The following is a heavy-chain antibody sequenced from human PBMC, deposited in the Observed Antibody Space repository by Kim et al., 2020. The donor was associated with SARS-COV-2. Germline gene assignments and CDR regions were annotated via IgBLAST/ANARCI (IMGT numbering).Heavy chain of an antibody. J-gene: IGHJ4*02. D-gene: IGHD1-26*01. CDR1: GYTFTSYG. CDR2: ISAYNGNT. Sequence: ASVKVSCKASGYTFTSYGISWVRQAPGQGLEWMGWISAYNGNTNYAQKLQGRVTMTTDTSTSTAYMELRSLRSDDTAVYYCARDIPLVGATLSRANFDYWGQGTLVTVSS. V-gene: IGHV1-18*04. CDR3: ARDIPLVGATLSRANFDY.